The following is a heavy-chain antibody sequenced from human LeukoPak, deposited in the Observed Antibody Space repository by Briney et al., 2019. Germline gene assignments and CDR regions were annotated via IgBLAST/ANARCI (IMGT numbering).Heavy chain of an antibody. Sequence: GGSLRLSCAASGFTFSNPYMNWVRQAPGKGLKWVGRIRNKANSYTTEYAASVKGRFTISRDDSKNSLYLQMNSLKTEDTAVYYCARGGSSSSWYPFDYWGQGTLVTVSS. CDR1: GFTFSNPY. CDR2: IRNKANSYTT. V-gene: IGHV3-72*01. CDR3: ARGGSSSSWYPFDY. J-gene: IGHJ4*02. D-gene: IGHD6-13*01.